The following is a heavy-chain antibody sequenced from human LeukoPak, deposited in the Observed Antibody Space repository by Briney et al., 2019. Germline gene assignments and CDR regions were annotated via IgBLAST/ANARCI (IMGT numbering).Heavy chain of an antibody. CDR3: ARAAQKYYFDY. J-gene: IGHJ4*02. V-gene: IGHV4-59*01. Sequence: PSETLSLTCTVSGGSISSYYWSWIQQPPGKGLEWIGYIYYSGSTNYNPSLKSRVTISVDTSKNQFSLKLSSVTAADTAVYYCARAAQKYYFDYWGQGTLVTVSS. CDR1: GGSISSYY. CDR2: IYYSGST.